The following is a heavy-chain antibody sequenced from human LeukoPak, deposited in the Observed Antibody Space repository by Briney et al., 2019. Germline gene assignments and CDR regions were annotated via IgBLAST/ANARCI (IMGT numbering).Heavy chain of an antibody. J-gene: IGHJ4*02. D-gene: IGHD3-22*01. V-gene: IGHV3-20*01. Sequence: GGSLRLSCAASGFTFDDYGMSWVRQAPGKGLEWVSGINWNGGSTGYADSVKGRFTISRDNAKNSLYLQMNSLRAEDTALYHCARADYDSSGYYYFDYWGQGTLVTVSS. CDR1: GFTFDDYG. CDR3: ARADYDSSGYYYFDY. CDR2: INWNGGST.